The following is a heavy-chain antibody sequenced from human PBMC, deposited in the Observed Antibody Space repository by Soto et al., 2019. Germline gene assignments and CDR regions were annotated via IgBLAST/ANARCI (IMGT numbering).Heavy chain of an antibody. D-gene: IGHD2-15*01. V-gene: IGHV3-7*05. CDR2: IRQDGSEK. J-gene: IGHJ4*02. Sequence: QLVESGGGLVQPGESLRLSCAASGFLFTNYWMSWVRQAPGKGPEWVANIRQDGSEKYYVDSVKGRFTISRDNARNSLYLQMNSLRVEDTAVYFCTKEVSLPNCDGGRCPPGDYWGQGTLVTVSS. CDR3: TKEVSLPNCDGGRCPPGDY. CDR1: GFLFTNYW.